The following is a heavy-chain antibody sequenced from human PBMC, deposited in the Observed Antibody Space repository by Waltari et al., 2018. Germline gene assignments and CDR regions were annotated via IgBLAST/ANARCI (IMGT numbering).Heavy chain of an antibody. J-gene: IGHJ4*02. CDR3: ARSTRTVTQRGHLFDY. D-gene: IGHD4-17*01. CDR2: IKPSGGST. V-gene: IGHV1-46*01. CDR1: GYTFPSYY. Sequence: QVQLVQSGAEVKKPGASVKVSCKASGYTFPSYYLTCVRQAPGQGLEWMGIIKPSGGSTSYAQKFQGRVTMTRDTSTSTVYMELSSLRSEDTAVYYCARSTRTVTQRGHLFDYWGQGTLVTVSS.